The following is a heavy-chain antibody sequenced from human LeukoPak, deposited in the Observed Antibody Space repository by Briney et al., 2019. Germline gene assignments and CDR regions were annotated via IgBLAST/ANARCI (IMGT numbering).Heavy chain of an antibody. J-gene: IGHJ5*02. Sequence: SETLSLTCTVSGGSISSGDYYWSWIRQPPGKGLEWIGYIYYSGSTYYNPSLKSRVTISVDTSKNQFSLKLSSVTAADTAVYYCARVNFWSGYYDPSSDRFDPWGQGTLVTVSS. CDR3: ARVNFWSGYYDPSSDRFDP. D-gene: IGHD3-3*01. CDR2: IYYSGST. V-gene: IGHV4-30-4*08. CDR1: GGSISSGDYY.